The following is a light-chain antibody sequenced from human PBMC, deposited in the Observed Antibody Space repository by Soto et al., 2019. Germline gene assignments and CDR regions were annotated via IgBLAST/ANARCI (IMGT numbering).Light chain of an antibody. V-gene: IGKV3-15*01. CDR3: QQYNAWPIT. Sequence: EVLMTQSPHTLYVSPGERVTLSCGASQSVSDNLAWYQQKPGQGPRLLVYRASTRTLGIPARFSGSESGTEFTLTISSLQSEDFAVYYCQQYNAWPITFGQGTRLE. CDR2: RAS. CDR1: QSVSDN. J-gene: IGKJ5*01.